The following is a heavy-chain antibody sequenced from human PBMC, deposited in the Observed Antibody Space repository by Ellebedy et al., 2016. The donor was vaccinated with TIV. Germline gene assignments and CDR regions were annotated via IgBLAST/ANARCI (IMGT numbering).Heavy chain of an antibody. CDR2: ISYSGST. Sequence: SETLSLXXSAAGCSVSDGSSYWTWIPQPPGKGLEWIVYISYSGSTSYNLALRSRVTISLDTSENQFSLTLSSVTAADTAVYYCARGSLWLRADYWGQGILVTVSS. J-gene: IGHJ4*02. CDR3: ARGSLWLRADY. V-gene: IGHV4-61*01. D-gene: IGHD6-19*01. CDR1: GCSVSDGSSY.